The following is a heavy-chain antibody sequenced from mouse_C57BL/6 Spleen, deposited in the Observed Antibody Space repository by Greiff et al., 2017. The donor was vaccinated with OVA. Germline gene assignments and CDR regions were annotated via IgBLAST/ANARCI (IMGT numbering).Heavy chain of an antibody. J-gene: IGHJ4*01. CDR1: GYTFTSSW. D-gene: IGHD1-1*01. V-gene: IGHV1-69*01. CDR3: ARAPEYYGSSRGAMDY. Sequence: QVQLKQPGAELVLPGASVKLSCKASGYTFTSSWMHWVKQRPGQGLEWIGEIDPSDSYTNYNQKFKGKSTLTVDKSSSTAYMQLSSLTSEDSAVYYCARAPEYYGSSRGAMDYWGQGTSVTVSS. CDR2: IDPSDSYT.